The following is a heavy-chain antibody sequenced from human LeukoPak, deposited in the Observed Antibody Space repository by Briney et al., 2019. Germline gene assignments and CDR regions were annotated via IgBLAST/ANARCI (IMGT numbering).Heavy chain of an antibody. V-gene: IGHV1-8*01. Sequence: GASVKVSCKASGYTFASYDVNWVRQATGQGLEWMGWMNTNSGNTGQAQKLQGRVTMTRNTSISTAYMELSSLRSDDTAVYYCVAKGCWGQGTLVTVSS. CDR2: MNTNSGNT. J-gene: IGHJ4*02. CDR3: VAKGC. CDR1: GYTFASYD.